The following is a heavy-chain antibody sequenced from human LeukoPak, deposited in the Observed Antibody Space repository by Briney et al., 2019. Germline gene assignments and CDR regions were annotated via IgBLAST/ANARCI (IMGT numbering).Heavy chain of an antibody. V-gene: IGHV4-39*01. Sequence: SETLSLTCTVSGGSISSSNYYWAWIRQPPGKGLEWIGSILYSGTTFCNPSLKGRVTISVDRSRNQFSLKLTSVTAADTAVYYCARRVIVATLDYWGQGTLVTVSS. CDR1: GGSISSSNYY. J-gene: IGHJ4*02. CDR2: ILYSGTT. D-gene: IGHD5-12*01. CDR3: ARRVIVATLDY.